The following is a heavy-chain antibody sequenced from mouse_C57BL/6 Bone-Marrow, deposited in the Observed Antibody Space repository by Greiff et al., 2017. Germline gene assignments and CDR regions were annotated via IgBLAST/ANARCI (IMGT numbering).Heavy chain of an antibody. V-gene: IGHV5-17*01. CDR1: GFTFSDYG. J-gene: IGHJ3*01. D-gene: IGHD1-1*01. Sequence: EVQLVESGGGLVKPGGSLKLSCAASGFTFSDYGMHWVRQAPEKGLEWVAYISSGSSTIYYADTVKGRFTISRDNAKNTLFLQMTSLRSEYTAMYYCAWPHYYGSSYSWFAYWGQGTLVTVSA. CDR3: AWPHYYGSSYSWFAY. CDR2: ISSGSSTI.